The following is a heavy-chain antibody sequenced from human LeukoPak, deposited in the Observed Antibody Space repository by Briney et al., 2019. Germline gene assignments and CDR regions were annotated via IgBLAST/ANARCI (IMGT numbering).Heavy chain of an antibody. CDR3: AKAPVTTCRGAFCYPFDY. D-gene: IGHD2-15*01. CDR1: GFTLSSCG. Sequence: GGTLRLSCAASGFTLSSCGTHWVRQAPGKGLEWVAVISYDGSNKYYADFVKGRFTISRDNSKNTLYLQMNSLRPEDAAVYYCAKAPVTTCRGAFCYPFDYWGLGTLVTVSS. J-gene: IGHJ4*02. V-gene: IGHV3-30*18. CDR2: ISYDGSNK.